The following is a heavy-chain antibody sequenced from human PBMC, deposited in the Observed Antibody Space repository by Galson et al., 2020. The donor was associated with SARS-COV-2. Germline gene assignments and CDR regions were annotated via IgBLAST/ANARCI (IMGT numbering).Heavy chain of an antibody. Sequence: GGSLRLSCAASGFTFSSYAMHWVRQAPGKGLEWVAVISYDGSNKYYADSVKGRFTISRDNSKNTLYLQMNSLRAEDTAVYYCAREGYGGNLGYFDYWGQGTLVTVSS. CDR3: AREGYGGNLGYFDY. D-gene: IGHD2-21*02. V-gene: IGHV3-30*04. CDR2: ISYDGSNK. CDR1: GFTFSSYA. J-gene: IGHJ4*02.